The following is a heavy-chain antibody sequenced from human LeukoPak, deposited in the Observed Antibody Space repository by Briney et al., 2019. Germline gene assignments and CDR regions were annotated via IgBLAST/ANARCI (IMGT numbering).Heavy chain of an antibody. Sequence: GGSLRLSCAASGSTFSSYAMSWVRQAPGKGLEWVSSISGSGGSTYHADSVKGRFTISRDDSRNTLYLQMNSLRGDDTAVYYCAKDVGKWESLHFFDYWGQGTLVTVSS. V-gene: IGHV3-23*01. CDR3: AKDVGKWESLHFFDY. CDR2: ISGSGGST. J-gene: IGHJ4*02. D-gene: IGHD1-26*01. CDR1: GSTFSSYA.